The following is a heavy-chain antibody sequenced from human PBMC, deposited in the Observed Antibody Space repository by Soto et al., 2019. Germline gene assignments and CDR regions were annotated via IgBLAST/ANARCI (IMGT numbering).Heavy chain of an antibody. D-gene: IGHD6-6*01. V-gene: IGHV4-30-4*01. J-gene: IGHJ4*02. CDR2: IYYSGRT. CDR3: ARELSNSPDYFDY. CDR1: GGSISSDDYY. Sequence: SETLSLTCTVSGGSISSDDYYWSWIRQPPGKGLEWIGYIYYSGRTAYNPSLKSRLIISIDTSKNQFSLNLNSVSGADTAVYYCARELSNSPDYFDYWGQGTLVTVSS.